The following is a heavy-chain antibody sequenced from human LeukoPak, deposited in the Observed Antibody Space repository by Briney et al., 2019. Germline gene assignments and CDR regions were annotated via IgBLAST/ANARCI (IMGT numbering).Heavy chain of an antibody. CDR1: GYTFTGYY. J-gene: IGHJ5*02. Sequence: GASVTVSYKGSGYTFTGYYMHWVRQAPGQGLGWRGRINPNSCGTNYAQNFPDRVTLTSDTSISTAYMELSRLRSDDTAVYYCARDYYDSSGSYKNWFDPWGQGTLVTVSS. CDR2: INPNSCGT. D-gene: IGHD3-22*01. CDR3: ARDYYDSSGSYKNWFDP. V-gene: IGHV1-2*06.